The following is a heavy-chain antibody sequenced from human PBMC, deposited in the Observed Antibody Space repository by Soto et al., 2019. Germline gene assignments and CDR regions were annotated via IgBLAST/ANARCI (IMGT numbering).Heavy chain of an antibody. CDR3: ARERGGYGLFDS. Sequence: PSETLSLTCTVSGGSISTAAYSLRWIRQPPGKGLEWIGYIYPSGMPFYNPSLRSRVTISIDRSNDQFSLNLRSVTAADTAVYYCARERGGYGLFDSWGQGTLVTVSS. V-gene: IGHV4-30-2*01. CDR2: IYPSGMP. D-gene: IGHD5-18*01. J-gene: IGHJ4*02. CDR1: GGSISTAAYS.